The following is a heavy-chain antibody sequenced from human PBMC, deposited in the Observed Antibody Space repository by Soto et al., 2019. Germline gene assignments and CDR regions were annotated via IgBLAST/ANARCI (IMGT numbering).Heavy chain of an antibody. CDR3: ARDREPFGDYPWNWFDP. CDR2: IYHSGST. D-gene: IGHD4-17*01. CDR1: GGSISSSNW. J-gene: IGHJ5*02. Sequence: PSETLSLTCAVSGGSISSSNWWSWVRQPPGKGLEWIGEIYHSGSTNYNTSPKRRVTISVDKYKNQFSLKLSSVTAADRAVYNWARDREPFGDYPWNWFDPWGQGTLVTVAS. V-gene: IGHV4-4*02.